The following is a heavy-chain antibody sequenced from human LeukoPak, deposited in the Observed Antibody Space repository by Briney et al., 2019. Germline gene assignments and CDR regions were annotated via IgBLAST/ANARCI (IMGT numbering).Heavy chain of an antibody. CDR3: ARGSHYDSSGFTLFDL. J-gene: IGHJ2*01. CDR1: GFTVSSSY. D-gene: IGHD3-22*01. CDR2: IYSDGST. Sequence: GSLRLSCAASGFTVSSSYMSCVRQAPGKGLEWGSVIYSDGSTYYADSVKGRFAISRDNSQNTLYLQMNSLRAEDTAVYYCARGSHYDSSGFTLFDLWGRGTLVTVSS. V-gene: IGHV3-66*01.